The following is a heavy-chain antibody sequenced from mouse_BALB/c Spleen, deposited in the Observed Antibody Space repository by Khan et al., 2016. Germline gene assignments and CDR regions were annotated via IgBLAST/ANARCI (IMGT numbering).Heavy chain of an antibody. J-gene: IGHJ3*01. V-gene: IGHV3-2*02. D-gene: IGHD1-1*02. CDR2: ISYSGST. Sequence: EVQLQESGPGLVKPSQSLSLTCTVTGYSITSDYAWNWIRQFPGNKLEWMGYISYSGSTSYNPSLKSRISITRDTSKNQFFLQLNSVTTEDTATYYCARGGNFAYWGQGTLVTVSA. CDR1: GYSITSDYA. CDR3: ARGGNFAY.